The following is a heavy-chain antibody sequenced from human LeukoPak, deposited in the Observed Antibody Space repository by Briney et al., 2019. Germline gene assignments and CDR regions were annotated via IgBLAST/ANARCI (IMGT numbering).Heavy chain of an antibody. J-gene: IGHJ5*02. D-gene: IGHD3-10*01. CDR2: MNPNSGNT. CDR1: GGTFSSYD. CDR3: ARGRTTYYYGSGSYYKDWFDP. V-gene: IGHV1-8*02. Sequence: ASVKVSCKASGGTFSSYDINWVRQATGQGLEWMGWMNPNSGNTGYAQKFQGRVTMTRNTSISTAYMELSSLRSEDTAVYYCARGRTTYYYGSGSYYKDWFDPWGQGTLVTVSS.